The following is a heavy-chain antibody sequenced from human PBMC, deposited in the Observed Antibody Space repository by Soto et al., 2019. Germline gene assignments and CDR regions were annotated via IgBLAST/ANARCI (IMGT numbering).Heavy chain of an antibody. D-gene: IGHD3-10*01. CDR1: GFTFSSYS. CDR3: ARVHYGSGSYYSDY. CDR2: ISSSSSYI. J-gene: IGHJ4*02. Sequence: GGSLRLSCAASGFTFSSYSMNWVRQAPGKGLEWVSSISSSSSYIYYADSVKGRFTISRDNAKNSLYLQINSLRAEDTAVYYCARVHYGSGSYYSDYWGQGTMVTVYS. V-gene: IGHV3-21*01.